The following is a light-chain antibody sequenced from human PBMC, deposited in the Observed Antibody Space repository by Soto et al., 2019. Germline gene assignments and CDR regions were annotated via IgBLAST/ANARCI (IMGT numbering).Light chain of an antibody. J-gene: IGLJ1*01. CDR1: SSDVGAYTS. CDR2: EVN. V-gene: IGLV2-14*01. CDR3: SSYTSDNRDYV. Sequence: QSVLTQPASVSGSPGQSITISCTGTSSDVGAYTSLSWYQHHPGKAPKVMIYEVNKRPSGISNRFSGSKSVNTASLTISGLQPEDEAHYYCSSYTSDNRDYVFGTGTKVTVL.